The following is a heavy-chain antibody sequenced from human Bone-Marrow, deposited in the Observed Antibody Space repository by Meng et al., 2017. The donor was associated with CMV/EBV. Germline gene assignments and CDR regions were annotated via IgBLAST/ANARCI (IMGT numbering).Heavy chain of an antibody. V-gene: IGHV3-30-3*01. D-gene: IGHD2-15*01. CDR2: ISYDGSNK. J-gene: IGHJ4*02. CDR3: ARGLVVVSAIARDY. CDR1: GFTFSSYA. Sequence: GGSLRLSCAASGFTFSSYAMHWVRQAPGKGLEWVAVISYDGSNKYYADSVKGRFTISRDNSRNTLYLQMNSPRAEDTAVYYCARGLVVVSAIARDYWGQGTLVTVSS.